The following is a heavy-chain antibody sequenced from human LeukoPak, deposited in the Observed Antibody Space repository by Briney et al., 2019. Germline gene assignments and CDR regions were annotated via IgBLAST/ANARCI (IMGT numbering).Heavy chain of an antibody. J-gene: IGHJ4*02. CDR3: ARDTPDYDILTGYPQEIYYFDY. CDR2: ISWNSGSI. D-gene: IGHD3-9*01. Sequence: PGGSLRLSCAASGFTFDDYAMHWVRQAPGKGLEWVSGISWNSGSIGYADSVKGRFTISRDNAKNSLYLQMNSLRAEDMALYYCARDTPDYDILTGYPQEIYYFDYWGQGTLVTVSS. V-gene: IGHV3-9*03. CDR1: GFTFDDYA.